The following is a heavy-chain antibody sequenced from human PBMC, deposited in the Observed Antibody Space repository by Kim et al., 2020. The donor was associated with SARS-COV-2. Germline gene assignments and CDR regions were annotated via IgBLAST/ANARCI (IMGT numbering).Heavy chain of an antibody. D-gene: IGHD6-19*01. Sequence: NYNPSLKSRVSISVDTSKNQFSLKLSSVTAADTAVYYCARLSAVAGIGDYWGQGTLVTVSS. V-gene: IGHV4-34*01. J-gene: IGHJ4*02. CDR3: ARLSAVAGIGDY.